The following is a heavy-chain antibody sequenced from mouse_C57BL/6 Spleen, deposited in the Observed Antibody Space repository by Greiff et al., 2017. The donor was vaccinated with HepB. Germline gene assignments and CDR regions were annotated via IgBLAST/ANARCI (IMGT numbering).Heavy chain of an antibody. J-gene: IGHJ1*03. Sequence: VQLQQSGPELVKPGASVKMSCKASGYTFTDYNMHWVKQSHGKSLEWIGYIKPNNGGTSYNQKFKGKATLTVNKSSSTAYMELRSLTSVDSAAYYCARSPMYYDYEGYFDDWGTGTTVTVSS. V-gene: IGHV1-22*01. CDR1: GYTFTDYN. CDR2: IKPNNGGT. D-gene: IGHD2-4*01. CDR3: ARSPMYYDYEGYFDD.